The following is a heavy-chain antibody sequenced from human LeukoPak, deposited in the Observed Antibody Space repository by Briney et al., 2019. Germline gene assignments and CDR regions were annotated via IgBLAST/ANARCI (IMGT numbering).Heavy chain of an antibody. CDR2: INPNSGVT. Sequence: ASVKVSCKASGYTFTSYDINWARQATGQGLEWMGWINPNSGVTNFAQKFQDTVTMTRDTSTTTVYMSLNGLTSDDTAVYYCAKGPLIYTNGRHAFFDYWGQGTLVTVSS. D-gene: IGHD2-8*01. J-gene: IGHJ4*02. V-gene: IGHV1-2*02. CDR1: GYTFTSYD. CDR3: AKGPLIYTNGRHAFFDY.